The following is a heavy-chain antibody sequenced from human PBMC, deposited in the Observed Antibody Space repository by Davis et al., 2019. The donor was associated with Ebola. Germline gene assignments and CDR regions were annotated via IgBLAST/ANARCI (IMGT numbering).Heavy chain of an antibody. CDR3: AIDADFGEYGWFDP. CDR1: GFTVSSNY. CDR2: LYIAGGT. Sequence: GESLKISCAVSGFTVSSNYMSWVRQAPGRGLEWVSILYIAGGTYYADSVKGRFTVSRDNSKNTVYLQMNSLRPDDTATYYCAIDADFGEYGWFDPWGQGTLVVVSS. V-gene: IGHV3-53*05. D-gene: IGHD4-17*01. J-gene: IGHJ5*02.